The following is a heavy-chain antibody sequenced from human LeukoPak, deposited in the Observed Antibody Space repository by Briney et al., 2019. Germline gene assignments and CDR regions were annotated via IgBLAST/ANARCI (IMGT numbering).Heavy chain of an antibody. D-gene: IGHD2-2*01. V-gene: IGHV3-11*01. CDR3: ARLRVPLHYFDY. Sequence: PGGSLRLSCAASGFTFSDYYMSWIRQAPGKGLEWVSYISSSGSTIYYADSVRGRFTISRDNAKNSLYLQMNSLRAEDTAVYYCARLRVPLHYFDYWGQGTLVTVSS. J-gene: IGHJ4*02. CDR2: ISSSGSTI. CDR1: GFTFSDYY.